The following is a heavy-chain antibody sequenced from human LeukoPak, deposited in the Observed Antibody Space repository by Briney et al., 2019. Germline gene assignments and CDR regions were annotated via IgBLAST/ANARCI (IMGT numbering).Heavy chain of an antibody. CDR3: ARTDVLLWFGEPIHPFDY. Sequence: GGSLRLSCAASGFTFSSYWMSWVRQALGKGLEWVANIKQDGSEKYYVDSVKGRFTISRDNAKNSLYLQMNSLRAEDTAVYYCARTDVLLWFGEPIHPFDYWGQGTLVTVSS. V-gene: IGHV3-7*01. D-gene: IGHD3-10*01. CDR1: GFTFSSYW. CDR2: IKQDGSEK. J-gene: IGHJ4*02.